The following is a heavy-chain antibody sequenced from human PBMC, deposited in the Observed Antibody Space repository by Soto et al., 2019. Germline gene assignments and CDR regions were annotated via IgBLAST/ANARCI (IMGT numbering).Heavy chain of an antibody. Sequence: GGSLRLSCAASGFTFSSYAMHWVRQAPGKGLEYVSAISSNGGSTYYANSVKGRFTISRDNSKNTLYLQMGSLRAEDTAVYYCTRDPVYGDLDPIDYWGQGTLVTVSS. CDR3: TRDPVYGDLDPIDY. J-gene: IGHJ4*02. V-gene: IGHV3-64*01. CDR2: ISSNGGST. D-gene: IGHD4-17*01. CDR1: GFTFSSYA.